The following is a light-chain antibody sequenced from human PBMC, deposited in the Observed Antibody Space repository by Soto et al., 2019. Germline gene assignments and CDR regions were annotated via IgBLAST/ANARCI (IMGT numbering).Light chain of an antibody. V-gene: IGKV2-28*01. Sequence: DIVMTQSPLSLPVTPGEPASISCRSSQSLLHSNGHNYLDWHLQKPGQSPQLLMFLGSNRASGVPDRFSGSRSGTDCTLKISRVEAEDFGVYYCMQSTHLPPTFGQGTRMEIK. J-gene: IGKJ5*01. CDR3: MQSTHLPPT. CDR2: LGS. CDR1: QSLLHSNGHNY.